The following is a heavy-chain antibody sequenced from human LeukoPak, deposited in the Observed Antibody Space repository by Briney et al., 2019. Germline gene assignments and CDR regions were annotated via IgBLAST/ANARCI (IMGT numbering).Heavy chain of an antibody. Sequence: GGSLRLSCAASGFIFSSYAMSWVRQAPGKGLEWVSTICSSGGSTYYADSVKGRFTISRGNSKNTLYLQMNTLRAEDTAVYYCAKGYCSSTSCPLGYWGQGTLVTVSS. CDR2: ICSSGGST. D-gene: IGHD2-2*01. CDR1: GFIFSSYA. V-gene: IGHV3-23*01. J-gene: IGHJ4*02. CDR3: AKGYCSSTSCPLGY.